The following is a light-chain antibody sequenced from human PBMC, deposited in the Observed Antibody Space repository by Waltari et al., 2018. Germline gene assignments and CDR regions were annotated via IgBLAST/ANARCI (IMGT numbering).Light chain of an antibody. CDR2: DVI. CDR1: TTAVGGFIS. V-gene: IGLV2-14*03. J-gene: IGLJ3*02. CDR3: SSQSTNSVVL. Sequence: QSALTQPASVSGSPGPSITAPCPGTTTAVGGFISASWYQVHPGQAPRVMIYDVINRPSGVSDRFSASKSGNTASLTISGLQAEDEGDYYCSSQSTNSVVLFGGGTKLTVL.